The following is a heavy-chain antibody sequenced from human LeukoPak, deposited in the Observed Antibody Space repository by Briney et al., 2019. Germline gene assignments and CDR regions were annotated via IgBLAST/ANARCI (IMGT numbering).Heavy chain of an antibody. CDR2: IDQDGGEQ. V-gene: IGHV3-7*01. Sequence: GGSLRLSCAASGFTFSASWMTWVRQAPGKGLEWVANIDQDGGEQYYVDSVKGRFTISRDNTKNSLYLQMNGLRAEDTAVYYCAKDFSVLPYYYDSSGYPLDYWGQGTLVTVSS. CDR3: AKDFSVLPYYYDSSGYPLDY. CDR1: GFTFSASW. D-gene: IGHD3-22*01. J-gene: IGHJ4*02.